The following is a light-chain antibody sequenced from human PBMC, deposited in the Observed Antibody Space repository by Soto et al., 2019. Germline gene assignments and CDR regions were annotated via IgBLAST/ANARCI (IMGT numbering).Light chain of an antibody. CDR3: LQHYNYPWT. CDR1: ESIDSW. V-gene: IGKV1-5*03. J-gene: IGKJ5*01. Sequence: DIQMTQSPSTLSASVGDRVTITCRASESIDSWLAWHQQQPGRAPKLLISKASSLESGVPSRFSGSGFGTEFTLTIDSLQPEDFATYYCLQHYNYPWTFGQGTRLEIK. CDR2: KAS.